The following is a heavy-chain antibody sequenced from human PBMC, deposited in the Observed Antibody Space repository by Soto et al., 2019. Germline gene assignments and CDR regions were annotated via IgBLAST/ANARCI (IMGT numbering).Heavy chain of an antibody. Sequence: GESLKISCKGSGYSFTSYWISWVRQMPGKGLEWMGRIDPSDSYTNYSPSFQGHVTISADKSISTAYLQWSSLKASDTAMYYCARYFSGVPAPYGMDFCCQAPTVSGSS. V-gene: IGHV5-10-1*01. D-gene: IGHD2-2*01. CDR3: ARYFSGVPAPYGMDF. CDR1: GYSFTSYW. J-gene: IGHJ6*02. CDR2: IDPSDSYT.